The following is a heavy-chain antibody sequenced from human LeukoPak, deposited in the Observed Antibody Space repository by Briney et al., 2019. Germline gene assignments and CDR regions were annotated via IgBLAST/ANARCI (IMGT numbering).Heavy chain of an antibody. V-gene: IGHV1-2*02. CDR3: ARGVTARGFYYYMDI. D-gene: IGHD2-21*02. J-gene: IGHJ6*03. CDR1: GYTFTGYY. Sequence: ASVKVSCKASGYTFTGYYMHWVRQAPGQGLEWMGWINPNSGGTNYAQKFQGRVTMTRDTSISTAYMELSRLRSDDTAVYSCARGVTARGFYYYMDIWGRGTTVTISS. CDR2: INPNSGGT.